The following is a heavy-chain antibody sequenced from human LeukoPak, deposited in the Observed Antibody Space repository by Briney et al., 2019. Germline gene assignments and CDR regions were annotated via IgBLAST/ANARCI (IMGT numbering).Heavy chain of an antibody. CDR3: ARTVGA. J-gene: IGHJ4*02. D-gene: IGHD1-26*01. CDR1: GGSISSGSYY. V-gene: IGHV4-39*07. CDR2: IFYSGTT. Sequence: SETLSLTCTVSGGSISSGSYYWGWVRQPPGEGLEWIGGIFYSGTTYYNPSLKSRVTISVDTSKDQFSLKLSSVTAADTAMYYCARTVGAWGQGTLVTVSS.